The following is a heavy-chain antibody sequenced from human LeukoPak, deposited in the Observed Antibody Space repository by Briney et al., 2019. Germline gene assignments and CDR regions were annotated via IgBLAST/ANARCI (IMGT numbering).Heavy chain of an antibody. CDR2: IYYSGST. CDR1: GGAIRSSSYY. Sequence: SETLSLTCTVSGGAIRSSSYYWGWIRQPPGKGLEWIGYIYYSGSTYYNPSLKSRVTISVDTSKNQFSLKLSSVTAADTAVYYCARGPSYYDSSGSYGMDVWGQGTTVTVSS. D-gene: IGHD3-22*01. J-gene: IGHJ6*02. V-gene: IGHV4-31*03. CDR3: ARGPSYYDSSGSYGMDV.